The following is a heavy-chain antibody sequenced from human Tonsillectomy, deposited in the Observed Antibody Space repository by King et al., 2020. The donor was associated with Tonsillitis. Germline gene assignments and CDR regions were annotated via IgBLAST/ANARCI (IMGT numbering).Heavy chain of an antibody. D-gene: IGHD6-13*01. J-gene: IGHJ6*02. CDR3: ARDPGVAAAAAEEDYYYGMDV. CDR1: GFAFSYYG. V-gene: IGHV3-33*08. Sequence: VQLVESGGGVVQPGRSLRLSCAASGFAFSYYGMHWVRQAPGKGLEWVAVIWYDGINRYYADSVKGRFTLSRDNSKNTLYLQMNSLRAEDTAVYYCARDPGVAAAAAEEDYYYGMDVWGQGTTVTVSS. CDR2: IWYDGINR.